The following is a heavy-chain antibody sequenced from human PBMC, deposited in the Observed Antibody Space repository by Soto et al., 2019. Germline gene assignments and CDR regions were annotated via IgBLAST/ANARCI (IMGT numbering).Heavy chain of an antibody. J-gene: IGHJ5*02. D-gene: IGHD4-4*01. CDR1: GFTFSSYG. V-gene: IGHV3-30*18. CDR2: ISYDGSNK. CDR3: AKEGDDYSNYVSWFDP. Sequence: GGSLRLSCAASGFTFSSYGMHWVRQAPGKGLEWVAVISYDGSNKYYADSVKGRFTISRDNSKNTLYLQMNSLRAEDTAVYYCAKEGDDYSNYVSWFDPWGQGTLVTV.